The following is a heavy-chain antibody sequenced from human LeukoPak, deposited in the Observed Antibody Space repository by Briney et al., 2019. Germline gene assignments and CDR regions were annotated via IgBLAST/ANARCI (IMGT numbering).Heavy chain of an antibody. CDR1: GYTSITYP. Sequence: ASVKVSCKASGYTSITYPMNWVRQAPGQGLEWMGWINTNTGSPTYAQGLTGRFVFSLDTSVSTTYLHINSLKAEDTAVYYCARDASMINFDYWGQGSLVTVSS. D-gene: IGHD3-16*01. CDR3: ARDASMINFDY. J-gene: IGHJ4*02. CDR2: INTNTGSP. V-gene: IGHV7-4-1*02.